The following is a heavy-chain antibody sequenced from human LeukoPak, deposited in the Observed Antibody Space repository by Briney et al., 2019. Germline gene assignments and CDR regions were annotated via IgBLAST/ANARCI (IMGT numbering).Heavy chain of an antibody. Sequence: GASVKVSCKASGGTFSSQAISWVRQAPGQGLEWMGGIIPIFGTANYAQKFLGKVTITADKSTSTVYMALSSLRSEDTAVYYCARGPDSSTYYYFYWGQGTLVTVSS. J-gene: IGHJ4*02. CDR3: ARGPDSSTYYYFY. D-gene: IGHD3-22*01. V-gene: IGHV1-69*06. CDR2: IIPIFGTA. CDR1: GGTFSSQA.